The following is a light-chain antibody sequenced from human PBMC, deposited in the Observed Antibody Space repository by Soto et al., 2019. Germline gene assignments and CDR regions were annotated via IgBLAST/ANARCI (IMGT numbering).Light chain of an antibody. CDR3: QQYERSPTT. CDR2: GAS. J-gene: IGKJ4*01. CDR1: QSVSSTY. Sequence: EIGLTQSPGTLSLSPGERATLSCRASQSVSSTYLAWYQQKPGRAPSLLIYGASRRTTGIPDRFSGSGSGTDFTLTISRLEPEDFAVYYCQQYERSPTTVGGGTKVEIK. V-gene: IGKV3-20*01.